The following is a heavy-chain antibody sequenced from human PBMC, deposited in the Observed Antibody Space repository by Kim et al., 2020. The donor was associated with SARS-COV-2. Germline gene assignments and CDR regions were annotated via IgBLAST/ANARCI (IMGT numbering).Heavy chain of an antibody. V-gene: IGHV1-2*06. CDR2: INPNSGGT. CDR3: AREEGITIFGVVISSPYYYGMDV. Sequence: ASVKVSCKASGYTFTGYYMHWVRQAPGQGLEWMGRINPNSGGTNYAHKFQGRVTMTRDTSISTAYMGLSRLRSDDTAVYYCAREEGITIFGVVISSPYYYGMDVWGQGTTVTVSS. J-gene: IGHJ6*02. CDR1: GYTFTGYY. D-gene: IGHD3-3*01.